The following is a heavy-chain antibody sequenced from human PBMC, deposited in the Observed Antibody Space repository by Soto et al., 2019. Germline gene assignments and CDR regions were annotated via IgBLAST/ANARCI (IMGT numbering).Heavy chain of an antibody. CDR3: AKRGGGSGWYYFDY. D-gene: IGHD6-19*01. CDR1: GFTFSSYA. V-gene: IGHV3-23*01. CDR2: ISGSGGST. J-gene: IGHJ4*02. Sequence: GGSLRLSCAASGFTFSSYAMSWVRQAPGKGLEWVSAISGSGGSTYYADSVKGRFTISRDNSKNTLYLQMNSLRAEETAVYYCAKRGGGSGWYYFDYWGQGTLVTVSS.